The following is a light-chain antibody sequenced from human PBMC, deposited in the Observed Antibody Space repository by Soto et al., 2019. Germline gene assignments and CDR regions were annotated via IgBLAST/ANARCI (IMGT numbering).Light chain of an antibody. J-gene: IGKJ5*01. V-gene: IGKV3-15*01. CDR3: QRRNIWPPVT. CDR1: QSVSSN. CDR2: GAS. Sequence: EIVMTQSPATLSVSPGERATLSCRASQSVSSNLAWYQQKPGQAPRLLIYGASTRATGIPARFSGSGSGTDFTLTISSLEPEDSAIYYCQRRNIWPPVTFGQGTRLEIK.